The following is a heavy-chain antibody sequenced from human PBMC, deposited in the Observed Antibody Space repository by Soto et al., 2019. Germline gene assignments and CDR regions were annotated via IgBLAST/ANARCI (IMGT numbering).Heavy chain of an antibody. CDR1: GYTLTELS. CDR3: ATDRGIPHYMDV. V-gene: IGHV1-24*01. J-gene: IGHJ6*03. CDR2: FDPEDGET. Sequence: ASVKVSCKVSGYTLTELSMHWVRQAPGKGLEWMGGFDPEDGETIYAQKFQGRVTMTEDTSTDTAYMELSSLRSEDTAVYYCATDRGIPHYMDVWGKGTTVTVSS. D-gene: IGHD1-20*01.